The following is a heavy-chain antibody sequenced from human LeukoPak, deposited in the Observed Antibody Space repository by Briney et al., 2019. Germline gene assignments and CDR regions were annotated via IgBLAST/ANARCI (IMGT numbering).Heavy chain of an antibody. J-gene: IGHJ5*02. CDR3: ARDMGDTAMVTCWFDP. CDR1: GGTFSSCA. Sequence: SVKVSCKASGGTFSSCAISWVRQAPGQGLEWMGRIIPIFGIANYAQKFQGRVTITADKSTSTAYMELSSLRSEDTAVYYCARDMGDTAMVTCWFDPWGQGTLVTVSS. V-gene: IGHV1-69*04. D-gene: IGHD5-18*01. CDR2: IIPIFGIA.